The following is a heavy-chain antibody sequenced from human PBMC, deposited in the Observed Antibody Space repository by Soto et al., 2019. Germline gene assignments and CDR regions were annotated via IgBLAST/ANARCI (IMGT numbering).Heavy chain of an antibody. D-gene: IGHD3-10*01. J-gene: IGHJ4*02. Sequence: ASVKVSYKASGYTFTSYAMHWVRQAPGQRLEWMGWINAGNGNTKYSQKFQGRVTITRDTSASTAYMELSRLRSDDTAVYYCARDARGDEAPMDYWGQGTLVTVSS. CDR2: INAGNGNT. CDR1: GYTFTSYA. CDR3: ARDARGDEAPMDY. V-gene: IGHV1-3*01.